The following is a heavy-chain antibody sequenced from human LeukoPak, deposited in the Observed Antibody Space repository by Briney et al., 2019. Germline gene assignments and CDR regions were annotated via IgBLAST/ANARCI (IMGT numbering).Heavy chain of an antibody. Sequence: GRSLRLPSAASGFTFSSYAMHWVRQAPGKGLEWVAVISYDGSNKYYADSVKGRFTISRDNSKNTLYLQMNSLRAEDTAVYYCARGTGMAGDVLGAFDIWGQGTMVTVSS. V-gene: IGHV3-30*04. CDR1: GFTFSSYA. CDR3: ARGTGMAGDVLGAFDI. CDR2: ISYDGSNK. D-gene: IGHD6-19*01. J-gene: IGHJ3*02.